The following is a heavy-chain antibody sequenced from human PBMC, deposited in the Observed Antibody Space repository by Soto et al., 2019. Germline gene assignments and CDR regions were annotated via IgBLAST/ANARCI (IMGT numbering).Heavy chain of an antibody. CDR2: ISSNGGST. V-gene: IGHV3-64D*06. J-gene: IGHJ4*02. CDR1: GFTFSSYA. Sequence: GGSLRLSCSAPGFTFSSYAMHWVRQAPGKGLEYVSAISSNGGSTYYADSVKGRFTISRDNSKNTLYLQMSSLRAEDTAVYYCVKAMVRGVSDYWGQGTLVTVSS. D-gene: IGHD3-10*01. CDR3: VKAMVRGVSDY.